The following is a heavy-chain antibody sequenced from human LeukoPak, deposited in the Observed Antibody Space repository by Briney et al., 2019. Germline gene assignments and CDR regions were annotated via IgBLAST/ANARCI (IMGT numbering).Heavy chain of an antibody. CDR2: IYPGDSDI. Sequence: GASLKISCKGSGYSFSSYWIAWVRQMPGKGLEWMGIIYPGDSDIKYSPSFQGQVIISADKSISTAYLQWSSLKASDTAMYYCARGPMGLNWGQGTLVTVSS. D-gene: IGHD3-10*01. CDR1: GYSFSSYW. J-gene: IGHJ4*02. V-gene: IGHV5-51*01. CDR3: ARGPMGLN.